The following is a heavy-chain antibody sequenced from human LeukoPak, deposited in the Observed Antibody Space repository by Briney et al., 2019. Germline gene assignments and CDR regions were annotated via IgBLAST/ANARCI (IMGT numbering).Heavy chain of an antibody. J-gene: IGHJ6*02. CDR2: INHSGST. V-gene: IGHV4-34*01. CDR1: GGSFSGYY. D-gene: IGHD2-15*01. Sequence: PSETLSLTCAVYGGSFSGYYWSWIRQPPGKGLEWIGEINHSGSTNYNPSLKSRVTISVDTSKNQFSLKLSSVTAADTAVYYCARGLRYCSGGSCYYYYYYGMDVWGQGTTVTVSS. CDR3: ARGLRYCSGGSCYYYYYYGMDV.